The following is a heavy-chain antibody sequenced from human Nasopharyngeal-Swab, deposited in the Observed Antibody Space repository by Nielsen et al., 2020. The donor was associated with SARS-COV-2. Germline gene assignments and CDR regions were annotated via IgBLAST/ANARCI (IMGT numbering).Heavy chain of an antibody. Sequence: GESLKISCAASGFTVSSNYMSWVRQTPGKGLEWVSVIYSGGSTYNADSVKGRFTISRDNSKNTLYLQMNSLRAEDTAVYYCARDPPSYCIGGSCYSDFWGQGTLVTVSS. V-gene: IGHV3-53*01. CDR1: GFTVSSNY. J-gene: IGHJ4*02. D-gene: IGHD2-15*01. CDR2: IYSGGST. CDR3: ARDPPSYCIGGSCYSDF.